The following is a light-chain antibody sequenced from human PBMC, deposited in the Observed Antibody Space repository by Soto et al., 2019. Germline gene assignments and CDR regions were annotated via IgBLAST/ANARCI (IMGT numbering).Light chain of an antibody. CDR1: RSDVGGYNH. CDR3: SSYTSSSTYV. Sequence: QSVLTQPASVSGSPGQSIAISCTGTRSDVGGYNHVSWYQQHPGKAPKLMIYEVSNRPSGVSNRFSGSKSDNTASLTISGLQAEDEADYYCSSYTSSSTYVFGTGTKVTVL. V-gene: IGLV2-14*01. CDR2: EVS. J-gene: IGLJ1*01.